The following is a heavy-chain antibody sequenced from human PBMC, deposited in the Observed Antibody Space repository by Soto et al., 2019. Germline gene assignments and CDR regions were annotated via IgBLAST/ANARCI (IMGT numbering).Heavy chain of an antibody. Sequence: PGKGLEWVGIIYPGDSDARYSPSFKGQVTMSVDRSSKTAYLQWNSLKASDTAMYYCARQWDYNVLTGYSYCFDYWGQGTQVTVSS. CDR2: IYPGDSDA. V-gene: IGHV5-51*01. D-gene: IGHD3-9*01. J-gene: IGHJ4*02. CDR3: ARQWDYNVLTGYSYCFDY.